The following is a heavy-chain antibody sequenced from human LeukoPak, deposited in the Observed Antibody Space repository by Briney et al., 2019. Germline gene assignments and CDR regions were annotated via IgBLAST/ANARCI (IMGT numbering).Heavy chain of an antibody. V-gene: IGHV3-30-3*01. D-gene: IGHD4-17*01. CDR2: ISYDGSNK. CDR1: GFTFSSYA. Sequence: GGSLRLSCAASGFTFSSYAMHWVRQAPGKGLEWVAVISYDGSNKYYADSVKGRFTISRDNSKNTLYLQMNSLRAEDTAVYYCARDLTTVTWGDYWGQGTLVTVSS. CDR3: ARDLTTVTWGDY. J-gene: IGHJ4*02.